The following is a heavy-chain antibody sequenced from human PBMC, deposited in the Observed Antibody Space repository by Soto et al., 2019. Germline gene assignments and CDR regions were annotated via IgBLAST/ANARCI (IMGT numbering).Heavy chain of an antibody. CDR2: STPFSGDV. D-gene: IGHD1-26*01. J-gene: IGHJ4*02. Sequence: QMQLVQSGAEVKKTGSTVTVSCKALGNTFTYRYLHWVRQAPGQALEWMGWSTPFSGDVHYAQKFQERVTSTRDRSINTAYMRMSSLRSEDTAMYYCASGGAGSGTFTWELPDHWGQGTLVTVSS. V-gene: IGHV1-45*02. CDR1: GNTFTYRY. CDR3: ASGGAGSGTFTWELPDH.